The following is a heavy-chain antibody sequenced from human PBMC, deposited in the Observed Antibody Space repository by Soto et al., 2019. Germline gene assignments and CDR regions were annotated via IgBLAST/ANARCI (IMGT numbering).Heavy chain of an antibody. CDR1: GFTFSSYA. D-gene: IGHD6-13*01. J-gene: IGHJ6*02. CDR3: ANPYSTSWHLLYYYYYGMDV. CDR2: ISGSGGST. V-gene: IGHV3-23*01. Sequence: GGFLRLSCAASGFTFSSYAMSWVRQAPGKGLEWVSAISGSGGSTYYADSVKGRFTISRDNSKNTLYLQMNGLRAEDTAVYYCANPYSTSWHLLYYYYYGMDVWGQGTTVTVSS.